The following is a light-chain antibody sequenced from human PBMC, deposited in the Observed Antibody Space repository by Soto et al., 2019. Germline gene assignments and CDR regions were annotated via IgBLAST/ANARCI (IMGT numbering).Light chain of an antibody. Sequence: QSALTQPPSASGSPGQTVTISCTGTSSDVGGYNYVSWYQHHPGKAPNLVIYEVSKRPSGVPDRFAGSKSGNTASLTVSGLQAEDEADYYCSSYAASNNLVFGGGTKLTVL. CDR1: SSDVGGYNY. CDR3: SSYAASNNLV. CDR2: EVS. V-gene: IGLV2-8*01. J-gene: IGLJ2*01.